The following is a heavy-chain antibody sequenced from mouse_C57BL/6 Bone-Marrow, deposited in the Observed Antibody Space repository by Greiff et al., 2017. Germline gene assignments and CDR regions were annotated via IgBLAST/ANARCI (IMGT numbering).Heavy chain of an antibody. CDR1: GYTFTSYW. CDR3: ARGGCGYPWYFDV. J-gene: IGHJ1*03. D-gene: IGHD2-2*01. Sequence: QVQLQPPGAELVMPGASVKMSCKASGYTFTSYWMHWVKQRPGKGLEWIGEIDPSDSYTNYTQKFKGTSTLTVDTSSSTAYMSRSGLTSEDSAVYYFARGGCGYPWYFDVWGTGTTVTVSS. V-gene: IGHV1-69*01. CDR2: IDPSDSYT.